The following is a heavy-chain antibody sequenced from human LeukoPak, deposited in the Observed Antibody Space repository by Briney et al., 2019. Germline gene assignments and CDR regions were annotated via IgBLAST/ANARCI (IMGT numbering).Heavy chain of an antibody. Sequence: SETLSLTCTVSGVSISSRGYYWGWIRQPPGKGLEWIGSIFYSGSTYYNPSLKSRVTISVDTSKNQFSLKLNSVTAADTAVYYCARVDSSSSIGGRDYYYYYMDVWGKGTTVTVSS. CDR3: ARVDSSSSIGGRDYYYYYMDV. V-gene: IGHV4-39*01. CDR1: GVSISSRGYY. J-gene: IGHJ6*03. D-gene: IGHD6-6*01. CDR2: IFYSGST.